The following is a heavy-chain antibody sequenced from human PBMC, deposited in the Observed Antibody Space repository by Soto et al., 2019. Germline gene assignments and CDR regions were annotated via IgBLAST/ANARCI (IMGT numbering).Heavy chain of an antibody. J-gene: IGHJ4*02. Sequence: QVQLVQSGAEVKKPGASVKVSCKASGYTFTSYGITWVRQAPGQGIEWMGWISAYNGNTNYAQKLQGRVTMTTDTSTSTAYMELSRLRSDDTAVYYCARDRRLRAVAGNFVDYWGQGTMVTVPS. CDR2: ISAYNGNT. D-gene: IGHD6-19*01. CDR3: ARDRRLRAVAGNFVDY. CDR1: GYTFTSYG. V-gene: IGHV1-18*01.